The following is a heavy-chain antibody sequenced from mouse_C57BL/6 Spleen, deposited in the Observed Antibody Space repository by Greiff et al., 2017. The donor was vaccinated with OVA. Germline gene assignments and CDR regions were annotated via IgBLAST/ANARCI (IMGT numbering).Heavy chain of an antibody. CDR1: GYTFTSYW. J-gene: IGHJ3*01. V-gene: IGHV1-52*01. CDR3: ALSLYGYGGY. CDR2: IDPSDSET. D-gene: IGHD2-2*01. Sequence: VKLQQPGAELVRPGSSVKLSCKASGYTFTSYWMHWVKQRPIQGLEWIGNIDPSDSETHYNQKFKDKATLTVDKSSSTAYMQLSSLTSEDSAVYYCALSLYGYGGYWGQGTLVTVSA.